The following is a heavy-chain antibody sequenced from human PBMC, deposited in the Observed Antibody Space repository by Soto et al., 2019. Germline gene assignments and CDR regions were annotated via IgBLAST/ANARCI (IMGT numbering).Heavy chain of an antibody. V-gene: IGHV1-2*04. CDR2: INPKSGGT. D-gene: IGHD2-15*01. CDR1: GYTFTSYY. Sequence: ASVKVSCKASGYTFTSYYMHWVRQAPGQGLEWMGWINPKSGGTNYAQKFQGWVTMTRDTSISTAFMELSRLRSDDTAVYYCAIEPDIVVGVAATHFDHWGKGTL. CDR3: AIEPDIVVGVAATHFDH. J-gene: IGHJ4*02.